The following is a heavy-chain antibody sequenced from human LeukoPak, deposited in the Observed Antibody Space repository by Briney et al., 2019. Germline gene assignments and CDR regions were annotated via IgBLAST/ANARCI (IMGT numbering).Heavy chain of an antibody. V-gene: IGHV3-48*04. D-gene: IGHD3-22*01. CDR2: ISSSSSTI. Sequence: PGGSLRLSCAASGFTFSSYSMNWVRQAPGKGLEWVSYISSSSSTIYYADSMKGRFTISRDNAKNSLYLQMNSLRAEDTAVYYCARGQGPYDSSGYGYLGYRGQGTLVTVSS. CDR1: GFTFSSYS. J-gene: IGHJ4*02. CDR3: ARGQGPYDSSGYGYLGY.